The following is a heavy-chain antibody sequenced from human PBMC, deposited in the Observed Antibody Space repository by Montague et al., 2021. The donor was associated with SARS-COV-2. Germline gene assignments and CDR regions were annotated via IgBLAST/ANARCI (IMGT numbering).Heavy chain of an antibody. V-gene: IGHV3-30-3*01. CDR3: ARDRRYYDSSVYPGVAYNWFDP. J-gene: IGHJ5*02. CDR2: ISYDGSNK. CDR1: GFTFSSYA. Sequence: SLRLSCAASGFTFSSYAMHWVRQAPSKGLEWVAVISYDGSNKYYADSVKGRSTISRDDSKNTLYLQMNSLRAEDTAVYYCARDRRYYDSSVYPGVAYNWFDPWGQGTLVTVSS. D-gene: IGHD3-22*01.